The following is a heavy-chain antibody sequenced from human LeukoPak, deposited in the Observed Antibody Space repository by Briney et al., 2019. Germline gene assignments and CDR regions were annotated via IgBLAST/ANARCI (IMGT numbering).Heavy chain of an antibody. D-gene: IGHD3-16*01. V-gene: IGHV3-74*01. J-gene: IGHJ3*02. CDR2: INGDGTST. CDR1: GVTFSRYW. Sequence: PGGSLRLSCAASGVTFSRYWMHCVRQGPGMGLERVSRINGDGTSTIYADSVKGRFSISRDNAKNTLYLEMSSLRAGDTAIYYCARGGMPPVALGDTFDIWGQGALVTVSS. CDR3: ARGGMPPVALGDTFDI.